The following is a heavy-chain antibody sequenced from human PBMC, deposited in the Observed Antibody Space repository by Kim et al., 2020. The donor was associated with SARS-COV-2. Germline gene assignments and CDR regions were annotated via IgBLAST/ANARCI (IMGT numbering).Heavy chain of an antibody. CDR1: GFTFSSYA. Sequence: GGSLRLSCAASGFTFSSYAMHWVRQAPGKGLEWVAVISYDGSNKYYADSVKGRFTISRDNSKNTLYLQMNSLRAEDTAVYYCARDEDFADYWGQGTLVTV. CDR2: ISYDGSNK. D-gene: IGHD2-15*01. V-gene: IGHV3-30*04. CDR3: ARDEDFADY. J-gene: IGHJ4*02.